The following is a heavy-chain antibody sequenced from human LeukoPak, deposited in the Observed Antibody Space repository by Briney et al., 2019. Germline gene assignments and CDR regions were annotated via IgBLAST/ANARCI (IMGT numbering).Heavy chain of an antibody. CDR3: ARAGLEMATIPFYFDY. D-gene: IGHD5-24*01. CDR2: VYNSGST. J-gene: IGHJ4*02. V-gene: IGHV4-59*01. CDR1: GASISSYY. Sequence: PSETLSLTCTVSGASISSYYWSWIRQPPGKGLEWIGHVYNSGSTNYNPSLKSRVTMSVDTSKNQFSLKLSSVTAADTAVYYCARAGLEMATIPFYFDYRGQGTLVTVSS.